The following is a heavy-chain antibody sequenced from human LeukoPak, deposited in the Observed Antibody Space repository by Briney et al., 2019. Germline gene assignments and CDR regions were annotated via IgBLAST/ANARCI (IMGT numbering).Heavy chain of an antibody. CDR1: GYTFTSCG. J-gene: IGHJ4*02. V-gene: IGHV1-18*01. CDR2: ISAYNGNT. D-gene: IGHD2-21*02. Sequence: ASVKVSCKASGYTFTSCGISWVRQAPGQGLEWMGWISAYNGNTNYAQKLQGRVTMTTDTSTSTAYMELRSLRSDDTAVYYCAVAYCGGDCYSPTPDYWGQGTLVTVSS. CDR3: AVAYCGGDCYSPTPDY.